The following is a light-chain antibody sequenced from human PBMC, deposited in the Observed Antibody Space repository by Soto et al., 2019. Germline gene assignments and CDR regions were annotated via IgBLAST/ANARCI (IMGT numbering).Light chain of an antibody. CDR2: WAS. V-gene: IGKV4-1*01. J-gene: IGKJ2*01. Sequence: IVMTQSPDSLAVSLGERATINCKSSQRVLYSSNNKNYLAWYQQKPGQPPKLLIYWASTRESGVPDRFSGSGSGTDFTLTISSLQAEDVAVYYCQKYYSTPYTFGQGTKLEIK. CDR3: QKYYSTPYT. CDR1: QRVLYSSNNKNY.